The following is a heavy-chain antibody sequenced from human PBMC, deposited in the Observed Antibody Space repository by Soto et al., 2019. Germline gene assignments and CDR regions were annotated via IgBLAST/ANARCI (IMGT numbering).Heavy chain of an antibody. Sequence: SETLSLTCDVSDYSISSGYYWGWVRQSPGRGLQWIGSSYHDGSTFYNPSLESRVTISIDTSKNQFSLELTSVTAADTAVYYCETVLHTAFFDPWRPGNLVTVFS. D-gene: IGHD2-21*01. V-gene: IGHV4-38-2*01. J-gene: IGHJ5*02. CDR3: ETVLHTAFFDP. CDR1: DYSISSGYY. CDR2: SYHDGST.